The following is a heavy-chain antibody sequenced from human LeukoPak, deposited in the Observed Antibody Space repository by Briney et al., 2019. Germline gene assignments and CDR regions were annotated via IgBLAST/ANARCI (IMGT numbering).Heavy chain of an antibody. CDR2: IYTSGST. CDR3: ARGRSGSYRGRDYYYMDV. J-gene: IGHJ6*03. Sequence: SETLSLTSTVSGGSISSYYWSWIRQPAGKGLEWIGRIYTSGSTNYNPSLKSRVAMSVDTSKNQFSLKLSSVTAADTAVYYCARGRSGSYRGRDYYYMDVWGKGTTVTVSS. CDR1: GGSISSYY. V-gene: IGHV4-4*07. D-gene: IGHD1-26*01.